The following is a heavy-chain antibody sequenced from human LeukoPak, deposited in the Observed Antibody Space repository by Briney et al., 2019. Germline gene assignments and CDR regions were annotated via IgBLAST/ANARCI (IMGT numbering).Heavy chain of an antibody. CDR3: ARMYGDYVVWYFDL. Sequence: ASVKVSCKASGYTFTGYYMHWVRQAPGQGLEWMGWINPNSGGTNYAQKFQGRVTMTRGTSISTAYMELSRLRSDDTAVYYCARMYGDYVVWYFDLWGRGTLVTVSS. CDR1: GYTFTGYY. V-gene: IGHV1-2*02. D-gene: IGHD4-17*01. J-gene: IGHJ2*01. CDR2: INPNSGGT.